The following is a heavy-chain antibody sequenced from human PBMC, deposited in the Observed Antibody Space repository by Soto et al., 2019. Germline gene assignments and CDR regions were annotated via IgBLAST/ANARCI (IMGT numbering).Heavy chain of an antibody. CDR3: AKAPPRKYCSGGSCYSVPGTQSLDV. Sequence: PGGSLRLSCAASGFTFSSYAMSWVRQAPGKGLEWVSAISGSGGSTYYADSVKGRFTISRDNSKNTLYLQMNSLRAEDTAVYYCAKAPPRKYCSGGSCYSVPGTQSLDVWGQGTTVTVSS. J-gene: IGHJ6*02. V-gene: IGHV3-23*01. CDR2: ISGSGGST. CDR1: GFTFSSYA. D-gene: IGHD2-15*01.